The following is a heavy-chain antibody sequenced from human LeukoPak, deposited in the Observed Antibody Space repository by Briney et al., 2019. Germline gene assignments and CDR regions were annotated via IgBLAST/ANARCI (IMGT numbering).Heavy chain of an antibody. CDR1: GFTLSSYA. J-gene: IGHJ4*02. V-gene: IGHV3-23*01. Sequence: GGSLRLSCAASGFTLSSYAMSWVRQAPGKGLEWVSAISGSGGSTYYADSVKGRFTIPRDNSKNTLYLQMNSLRAEDTAVYYCAKSGDGYLYYFDYWGQGTLVTVSS. CDR2: ISGSGGST. CDR3: AKSGDGYLYYFDY. D-gene: IGHD5-18*01.